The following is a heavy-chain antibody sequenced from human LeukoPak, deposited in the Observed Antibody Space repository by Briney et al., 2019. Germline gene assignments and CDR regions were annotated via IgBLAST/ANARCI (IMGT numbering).Heavy chain of an antibody. J-gene: IGHJ5*02. CDR2: IYKDGST. CDR1: GDSISSSY. Sequence: SSETLSLTCTVSGDSISSSYWSWIPQSQGKGLEWIGRIYKDGSTIYNPSLKSRITISIDTSRNQFSLKLTSVTAADTAVYYCAGRVTEGIPVNEGNWFDPWGQGTLVTVSS. CDR3: AGRVTEGIPVNEGNWFDP. D-gene: IGHD2-2*01. V-gene: IGHV4-59*08.